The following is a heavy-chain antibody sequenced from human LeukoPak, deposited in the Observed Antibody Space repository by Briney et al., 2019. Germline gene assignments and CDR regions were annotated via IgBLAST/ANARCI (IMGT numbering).Heavy chain of an antibody. Sequence: GGSLRLSCAASGFTFSSYSMNWVRQAPGKGLEWVSYISSSSSTIYYADSVKGRFTISRDNAKNSLYLQMNSLRAEDTAVYYCARASITMVRGATDYWGQGTLVTVSS. CDR1: GFTFSSYS. CDR2: ISSSSSTI. J-gene: IGHJ4*02. CDR3: ARASITMVRGATDY. D-gene: IGHD3-10*01. V-gene: IGHV3-48*04.